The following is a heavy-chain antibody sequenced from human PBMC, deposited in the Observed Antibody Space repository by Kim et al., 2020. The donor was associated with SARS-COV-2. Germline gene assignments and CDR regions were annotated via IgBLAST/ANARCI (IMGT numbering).Heavy chain of an antibody. CDR2: ISYDGSNK. Sequence: GGSLRLSCAASGFTFSSYAMHWVRQAPGKGLEWVAVISYDGSNKYYADSVKGRFTISRDNSKNTLYLQMNSLRAEDTAVYYCARGGYYGSGSYYFGDYYYGMDVWGQGTTVTVSS. J-gene: IGHJ6*02. D-gene: IGHD3-10*01. V-gene: IGHV3-30*04. CDR1: GFTFSSYA. CDR3: ARGGYYGSGSYYFGDYYYGMDV.